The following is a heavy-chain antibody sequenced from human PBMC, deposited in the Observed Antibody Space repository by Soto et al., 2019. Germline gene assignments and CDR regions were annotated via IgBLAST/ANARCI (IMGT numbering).Heavy chain of an antibody. V-gene: IGHV5-10-1*01. CDR3: ARHESSTSYYYYGMDV. Sequence: HGESLKISCKGSGYSFSTYWISWVRQMPGKGLEWMGRIDPTDSYTNYSPSFQGHVTISVDTSISTAYLQWSSLKASDTAIFYCARHESSTSYYYYGMDVWGQGTTVTVSS. J-gene: IGHJ6*02. CDR2: IDPTDSYT. CDR1: GYSFSTYW.